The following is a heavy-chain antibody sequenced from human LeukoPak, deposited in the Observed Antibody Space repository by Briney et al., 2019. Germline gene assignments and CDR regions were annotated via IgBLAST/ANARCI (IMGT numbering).Heavy chain of an antibody. CDR1: GFTFSSYG. J-gene: IGHJ4*02. D-gene: IGHD6-6*01. CDR3: AKGGSSSSYYFDY. V-gene: IGHV3-30*18. CDR2: ISYDGSNK. Sequence: PGRSLRLSCAASGFTFSSYGMRWVRQAPGKGLEWVAVISYDGSNKYYADSVKGRFTISRDNSKNTLNLQMNSLRAEDTAVYYCAKGGSSSSYYFDYWGQGTLVTVSS.